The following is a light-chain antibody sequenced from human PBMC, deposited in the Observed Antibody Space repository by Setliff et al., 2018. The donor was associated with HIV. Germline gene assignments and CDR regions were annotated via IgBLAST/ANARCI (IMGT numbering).Light chain of an antibody. CDR2: DVS. J-gene: IGLJ1*01. CDR3: DSYTSTGIYV. V-gene: IGLV2-14*03. Sequence: QSVLTQPRSVSGSPGQSVTIACTGTSSDAGDYNFVSWYQLHPGKAPKLIIFDVSSRPSGVSNRFSGSKFGNTASLTISGLQTEDEADYYCDSYTSTGIYVFGTGTKVTVL. CDR1: SSDAGDYNF.